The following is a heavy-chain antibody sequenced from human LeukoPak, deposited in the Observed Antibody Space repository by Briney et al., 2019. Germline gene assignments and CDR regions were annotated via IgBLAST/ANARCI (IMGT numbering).Heavy chain of an antibody. CDR1: GYTFTSYG. D-gene: IGHD5-18*01. CDR3: AREFLVDTAMVKFDY. J-gene: IGHJ4*02. CDR2: ISAYNGNT. V-gene: IGHV1-18*01. Sequence: ASVKVSCKASGYTFTSYGISWVRQAPGQGLERMGWISAYNGNTNYAQKLQGRVTMTTDTSTSTAYMELRSLRSDDTAVYYCAREFLVDTAMVKFDYWGQGTLVTVSS.